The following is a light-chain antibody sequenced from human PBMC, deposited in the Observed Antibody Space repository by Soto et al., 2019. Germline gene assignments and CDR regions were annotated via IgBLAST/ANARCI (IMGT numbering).Light chain of an antibody. CDR2: AAS. CDR1: QGIGNS. J-gene: IGKJ3*01. Sequence: DIQMTQSPSSLSASVEDRVTITCRASQGIGNSVAWYQQQPGKAPKLLIFAASTLQSGVPSRFRGSGSGTDFALTISNLQPEDVATYYCQTYNSAPLTFGPGTKVDIK. V-gene: IGKV1-27*01. CDR3: QTYNSAPLT.